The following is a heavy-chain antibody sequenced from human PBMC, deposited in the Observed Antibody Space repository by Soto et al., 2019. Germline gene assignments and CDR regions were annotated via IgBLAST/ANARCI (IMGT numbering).Heavy chain of an antibody. CDR2: TYPFDSDT. CDR1: GYTFTYYW. D-gene: IGHD3-16*01. Sequence: GESLKISCEGSGYTFTYYWIGWVRQMPGKGLEWMGVTYPFDSDTRYSPSFQGRVTISAVQSTNTAYLELSRLQASDTAIYYCGRPYGGVTKGLDYWGEGTLVPVSS. J-gene: IGHJ4*01. CDR3: GRPYGGVTKGLDY. V-gene: IGHV5-51*01.